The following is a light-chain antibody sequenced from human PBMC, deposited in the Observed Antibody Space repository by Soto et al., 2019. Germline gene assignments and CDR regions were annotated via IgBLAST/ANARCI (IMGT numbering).Light chain of an antibody. CDR3: QQSYSSPIT. CDR2: LAS. V-gene: IGKV1-39*01. CDR1: QSISNY. J-gene: IGKJ3*01. Sequence: DIQMTQSPSSLSASVGDRVTITCRASQSISNYLNWYQQKPGTAPKNLIYLASSLQSGVPSRFSGSGSGTDFTLTISSLQPEDFATYYCQQSYSSPITFGPVTKVDIK.